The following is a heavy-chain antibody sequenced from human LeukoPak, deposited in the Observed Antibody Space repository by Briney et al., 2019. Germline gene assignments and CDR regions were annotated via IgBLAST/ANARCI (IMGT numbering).Heavy chain of an antibody. V-gene: IGHV4-39*07. CDR3: ARPLTGYYSIGAFDI. CDR2: IYHSGST. J-gene: IGHJ3*02. D-gene: IGHD3-9*01. Sequence: PSETLSLTCTASGGSISSSRYFWGWIRQPPGKGLEGIGEIYHSGSTNYNPSLKSRVTISVDTSKNQFSLKLSSVTAADTAVYYCARPLTGYYSIGAFDIWGQGTMVTVSS. CDR1: GGSISSSRYF.